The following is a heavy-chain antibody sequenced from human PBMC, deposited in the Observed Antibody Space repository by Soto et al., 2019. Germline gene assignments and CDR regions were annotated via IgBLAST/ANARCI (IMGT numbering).Heavy chain of an antibody. CDR3: ARHFSEWEVANWFDP. CDR1: GGSISSSSYY. V-gene: IGHV4-39*01. Sequence: SETLSLTCTVSGGSISSSSYYWGWIRQPPGKGLEWIGSIYYSGSTYYNPSLKSRVTISVDTSKNQFSLKLSSVTAADTAVYYCARHFSEWEVANWFDPWGQGTLVPVSS. D-gene: IGHD3-3*01. J-gene: IGHJ5*02. CDR2: IYYSGST.